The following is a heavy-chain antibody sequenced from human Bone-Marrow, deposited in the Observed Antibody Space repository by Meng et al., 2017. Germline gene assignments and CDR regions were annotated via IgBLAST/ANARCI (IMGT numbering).Heavy chain of an antibody. V-gene: IGHV3-74*01. Sequence: ETLSLTCAASGFTFSSYEMNWVRQAPGKGLVWVSRITSDGSRTIYADSVKGRFTISRDNAKNTLYLQMNSLRAEDTALYYCAKGARRSYDSSGYYNYWGQGTLVTVSS. J-gene: IGHJ4*02. CDR2: ITSDGSRT. D-gene: IGHD3-22*01. CDR3: AKGARRSYDSSGYYNY. CDR1: GFTFSSYE.